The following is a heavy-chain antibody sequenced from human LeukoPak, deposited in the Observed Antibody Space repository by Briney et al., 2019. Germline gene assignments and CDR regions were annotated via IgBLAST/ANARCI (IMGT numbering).Heavy chain of an antibody. J-gene: IGHJ4*02. V-gene: IGHV1-2*02. CDR3: ARDGLRYFDWLSPYYFDH. D-gene: IGHD3-9*01. CDR1: GYTFTGYY. CDR2: INPNSGGT. Sequence: ASVKVSCKASGYTFTGYYMHWVRQAPGQGLEWMGWINPNSGGTNYAQKFQGRVSMTRDTSISTAYMELSRLRSDDTAVYYCARDGLRYFDWLSPYYFDHWGQGTLVTVSS.